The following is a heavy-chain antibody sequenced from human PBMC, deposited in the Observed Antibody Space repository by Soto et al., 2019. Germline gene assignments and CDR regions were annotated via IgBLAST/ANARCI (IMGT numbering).Heavy chain of an antibody. V-gene: IGHV1-69*02. CDR2: IIPILGIA. Sequence: QVQLVQSGAEVKKPGSSVKVSCKASGGTFSSYTISWVRQAPGQGLEWMGRIIPILGIANYAQKFQGRVTITADKSTSTAYMELSSLRSEDTAVYYCARGWHDSVGPFYYFDYWGQGTLVTVSS. CDR1: GGTFSSYT. D-gene: IGHD3-22*01. CDR3: ARGWHDSVGPFYYFDY. J-gene: IGHJ4*02.